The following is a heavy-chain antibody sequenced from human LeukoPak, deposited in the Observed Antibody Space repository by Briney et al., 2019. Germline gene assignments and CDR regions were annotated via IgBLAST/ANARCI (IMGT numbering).Heavy chain of an antibody. Sequence: GGSLSLSCAASGFTFSTNGMHWVRQAPSKGLEWVAIIWYDGSNKYYADSVKGRFTISGDNSKNTLYLQMNSLRAEDTAVYYCAKDLGYSSGNYGYFDYWGQGTLVTVSS. V-gene: IGHV3-33*06. J-gene: IGHJ4*02. CDR3: AKDLGYSSGNYGYFDY. CDR2: IWYDGSNK. D-gene: IGHD6-19*01. CDR1: GFTFSTNG.